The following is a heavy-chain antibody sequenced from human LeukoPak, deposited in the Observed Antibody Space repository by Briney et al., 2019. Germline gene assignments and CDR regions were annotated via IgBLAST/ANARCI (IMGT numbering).Heavy chain of an antibody. CDR3: ARHVGGDGE. D-gene: IGHD3-10*02. CDR1: GYSISSGYY. V-gene: IGHV4-38-2*01. Sequence: PSETLSLXCAVSGYSISSGYYWGWIRQPPGKGLEWIGSIYHSGSTYYNPSLKSRVTISVDTSKNQFSLKLSSVTAADTAVYYCARHVGGDGEWGRGTLVTVSS. CDR2: IYHSGST. J-gene: IGHJ4*02.